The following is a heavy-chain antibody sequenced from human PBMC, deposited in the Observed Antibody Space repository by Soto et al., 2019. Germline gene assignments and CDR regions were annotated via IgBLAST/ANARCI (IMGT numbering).Heavy chain of an antibody. J-gene: IGHJ6*02. CDR1: GFTFSRYW. Sequence: EVQLVESGGGLVLPGGSLRLSCAASGFTFSRYWMHWVRHAPGKGLVWGSRISSYGSDPHYADSVKGRFTISRDNAKNTLYLQMNSLRADDTAVYYCASNYAYAEGYYWYGIDVWGQGTTVTVSS. V-gene: IGHV3-74*01. D-gene: IGHD3-16*01. CDR3: ASNYAYAEGYYWYGIDV. CDR2: ISSYGSDP.